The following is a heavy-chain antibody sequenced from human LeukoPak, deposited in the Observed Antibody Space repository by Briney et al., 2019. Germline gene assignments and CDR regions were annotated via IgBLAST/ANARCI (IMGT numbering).Heavy chain of an antibody. V-gene: IGHV3-21*01. CDR1: GFTFSSYS. CDR3: ARDSAFIVVVPAAIDY. D-gene: IGHD2-2*02. CDR2: ISSSSSYI. Sequence: GSLRLSCAASGFTFSSYSMSWVRQAPGKGLEWVSSISSSSSYIYYADSVKGRFTISRDNAKNSLYLQMNSLRAEDTAVYYCARDSAFIVVVPAAIDYWGQGTLVTVSS. J-gene: IGHJ4*02.